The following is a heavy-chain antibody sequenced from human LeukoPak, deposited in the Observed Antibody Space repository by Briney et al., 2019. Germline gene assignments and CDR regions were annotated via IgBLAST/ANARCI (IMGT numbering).Heavy chain of an antibody. V-gene: IGHV4-59*02. D-gene: IGHD6-6*01. CDR1: GDSVSGYY. CDR2: THHSGNT. Sequence: SETLSLTCIVSGDSVSGYYWNWIRQPPGKGLEWIGYTHHSGNTLYNPSLKSRVTTSVDTSKNQFSLKLSSVTAADTAVYYCARSIGLPEYSSSSRLAVYYYYYMDVWGKGTTVTVSS. CDR3: ARSIGLPEYSSSSRLAVYYYYYMDV. J-gene: IGHJ6*03.